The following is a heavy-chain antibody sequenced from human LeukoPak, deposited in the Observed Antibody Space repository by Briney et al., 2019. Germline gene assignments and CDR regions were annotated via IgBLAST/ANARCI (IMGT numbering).Heavy chain of an antibody. CDR2: INPNSGGT. CDR1: GYTFTGYY. V-gene: IGHV1-2*02. J-gene: IGHJ4*02. CDR3: ARDYDFWSGYTPIDY. D-gene: IGHD3-3*01. Sequence: ASVKVSCKASGYTFTGYYMHWVRQAPGRGLEWMGWINPNSGGTNYAQKFQGRVTMTRDTSISTAYMELSRLRSDDTAVYYCARDYDFWSGYTPIDYWGQGTLVTVSS.